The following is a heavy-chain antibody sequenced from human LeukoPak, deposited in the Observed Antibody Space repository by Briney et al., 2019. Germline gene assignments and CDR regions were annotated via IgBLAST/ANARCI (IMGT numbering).Heavy chain of an antibody. D-gene: IGHD6-19*01. CDR2: IKSKTGGGTT. CDR1: GFTFSNAW. CDR3: TTDGSDYSSGWYSAYYFDY. J-gene: IGHJ4*02. V-gene: IGHV3-15*01. Sequence: GGSLRLSCAASGFTFSNAWMSWVRQAPGKGLEWVGRIKSKTGGGTTDYAAPVKGRFTISRDDSKNTLYLQMNSLKTEDTAVYYCTTDGSDYSSGWYSAYYFDYWGQGTLVTVSS.